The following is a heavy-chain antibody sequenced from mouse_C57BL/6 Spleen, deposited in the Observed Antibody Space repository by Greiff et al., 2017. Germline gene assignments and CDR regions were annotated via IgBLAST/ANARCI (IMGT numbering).Heavy chain of an antibody. Sequence: EVQLVESGGGLVQPGGSLSLSCAASGFTFTDYYMSWVRQPPGKALEWLGFIRNKANGYTTEYSASVKGRFTISRDNSQSILYLQMNALRAEDSATYYCARYSPNWEGFAYWGQGTLVTVSA. V-gene: IGHV7-3*01. D-gene: IGHD4-1*01. CDR2: IRNKANGYTT. CDR3: ARYSPNWEGFAY. J-gene: IGHJ3*01. CDR1: GFTFTDYY.